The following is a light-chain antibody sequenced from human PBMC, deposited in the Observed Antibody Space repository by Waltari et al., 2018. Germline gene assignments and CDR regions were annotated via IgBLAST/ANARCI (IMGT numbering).Light chain of an antibody. Sequence: DVVMIQSPLSLPFTPGQPASMTCRSSRNLLHSNGYTYLTWFLQKAGQPPRRLIYRVSNRDSGVPDRFSGSGAGTDFILNISRVETEDVGVYYCMQGTHFPYSFGQGTKVEIK. CDR3: MQGTHFPYS. V-gene: IGKV2-30*02. CDR2: RVS. CDR1: RNLLHSNGYTY. J-gene: IGKJ2*03.